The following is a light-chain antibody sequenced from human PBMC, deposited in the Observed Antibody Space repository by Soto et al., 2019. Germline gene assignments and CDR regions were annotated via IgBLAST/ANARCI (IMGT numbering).Light chain of an antibody. CDR2: GAS. CDR1: QSVSSSY. Sequence: EIVVTQSPGTLSLSPGERATLSCRASQSVSSSYLAWYQQKPGQPPRLLIYGASTRATGIPARFSGSGFGTEFTLTSSSLQSEDFAVYYCQQYTNLPLFGQGTRLEIK. J-gene: IGKJ5*01. V-gene: IGKV3-15*01. CDR3: QQYTNLPL.